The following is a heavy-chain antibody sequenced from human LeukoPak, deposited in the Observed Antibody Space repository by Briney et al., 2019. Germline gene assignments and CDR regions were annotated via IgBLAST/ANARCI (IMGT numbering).Heavy chain of an antibody. V-gene: IGHV5-51*01. CDR3: ARRTSSSWYVKGRFDP. J-gene: IGHJ5*02. CDR1: GYSFTSYW. CDR2: IYPGDSDT. D-gene: IGHD6-13*01. Sequence: GESLKISCKGSGYSFTSYWIGWVRQMPGKGLEWMGIIYPGDSDTRYSPSFQGQVTISADKSISTAYLQRSSLKASDTAMYYCARRTSSSWYVKGRFDPWGQGTLVTVSS.